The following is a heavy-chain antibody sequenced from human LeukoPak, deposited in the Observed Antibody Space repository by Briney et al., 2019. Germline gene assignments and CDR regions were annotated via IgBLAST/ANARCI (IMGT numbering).Heavy chain of an antibody. CDR2: TYYRSTWYN. D-gene: IGHD2-2*01. CDR3: ARRLTQYDCFDP. Sequence: SPTLSLTFAISGDSVSSNSVTWNWIRQAPSRGLEWLGRTYYRSTWYNDDAVSVRGRITVNPDTSKNQFSLHLNSVTPEHTAVYYCARRLTQYDCFDPWGQGILVTVSS. CDR1: GDSVSSNSVT. V-gene: IGHV6-1*01. J-gene: IGHJ5*02.